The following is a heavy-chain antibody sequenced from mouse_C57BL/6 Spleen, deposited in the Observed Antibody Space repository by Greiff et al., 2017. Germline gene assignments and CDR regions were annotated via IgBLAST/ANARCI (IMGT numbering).Heavy chain of an antibody. CDR3: TRSAVSSGYDLAY. D-gene: IGHD3-2*02. CDR2: IYPGDGDT. J-gene: IGHJ3*01. Sequence: VQLQPSGAELVKPGASVKISCKASGYAFSSYWMNWVKQRPGTGLEWIEQIYPGDGDTNYNGKFTDKATLTADKSSSTAYIQLSSLTAEDSAVYVCTRSAVSSGYDLAYWGKGTPVAGSA. CDR1: GYAFSSYW. V-gene: IGHV1-80*01.